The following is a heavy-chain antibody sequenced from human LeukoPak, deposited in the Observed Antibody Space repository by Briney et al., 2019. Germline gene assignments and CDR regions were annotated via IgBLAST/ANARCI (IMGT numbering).Heavy chain of an antibody. CDR2: IKDDGSDK. Sequence: PGGSLRLSCAASGFTFSSAWMTWVRQAPGKGLEWAATIKDDGSDKYYVDSVKGRFTISRDNAKKSLWLQMNSLRVEDTAMYYCADLGSRDWGQGTLVTVSS. V-gene: IGHV3-7*01. J-gene: IGHJ1*01. CDR3: ADLGSRD. D-gene: IGHD3-16*01. CDR1: GFTFSSAW.